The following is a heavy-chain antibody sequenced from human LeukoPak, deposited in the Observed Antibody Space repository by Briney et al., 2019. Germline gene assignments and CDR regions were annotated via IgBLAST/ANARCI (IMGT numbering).Heavy chain of an antibody. D-gene: IGHD3-3*01. CDR1: GFTFSGNY. CDR3: ASDAPSVPDYDFWSTKGGYYYYGMDV. CDR2: MFSNGAT. V-gene: IGHV3-53*01. J-gene: IGHJ6*02. Sequence: GGSLRLSCAASGFTFSGNYMSWVRQAPGQGLEWVSVMFSNGATYYADSVKGRFTISRDISKNTLLLQMNSLRVADTAVYFCASDAPSVPDYDFWSTKGGYYYYGMDVWGQGTTVTVSS.